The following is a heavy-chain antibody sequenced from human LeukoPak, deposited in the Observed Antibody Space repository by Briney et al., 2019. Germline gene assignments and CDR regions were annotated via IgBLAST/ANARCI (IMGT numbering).Heavy chain of an antibody. J-gene: IGHJ4*02. D-gene: IGHD3-22*01. CDR2: IIPNLGTT. CDR3: ATTNDGGGYQWGDFFDF. CDR1: GGTSNSHA. Sequence: SVKVSCKASGGTSNSHAISWVRQAPGQGLEWMGRIIPNLGTTNRAQNFQDRVTLTAGKSTNTAYMELTSLTSDDTAVYYCATTNDGGGYQWGDFFDFWGQGTLVTVSS. V-gene: IGHV1-69*04.